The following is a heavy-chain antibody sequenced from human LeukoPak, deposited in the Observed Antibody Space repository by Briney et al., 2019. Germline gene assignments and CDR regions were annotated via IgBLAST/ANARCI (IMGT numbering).Heavy chain of an antibody. CDR1: GGSISSYY. D-gene: IGHD3-10*01. CDR3: ARETGRGVISGYYYYGMDV. Sequence: SETLSLTCTVSGGSISSYYWSWIRQTPGKGLEWIGYIYYSGSTNYNPSLKSRVTISVDTSKNRFSLKLSSVNAADTAVYYCARETGRGVISGYYYYGMDVWGQGTTVTVSS. CDR2: IYYSGST. J-gene: IGHJ6*02. V-gene: IGHV4-59*12.